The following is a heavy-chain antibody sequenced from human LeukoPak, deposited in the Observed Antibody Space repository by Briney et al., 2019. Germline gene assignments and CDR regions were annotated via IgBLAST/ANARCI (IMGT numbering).Heavy chain of an antibody. J-gene: IGHJ3*02. CDR3: ASRAPEGAFDM. Sequence: GGSLRLSCAASGFTFRNYGMTWVRQAPGKGLELVSAISGSGGTTSYADSVKGRFTISRDNSKNTLYLQMNSLRADDAAVYYCASRAPEGAFDMWGQGTTVAVSS. V-gene: IGHV3-23*01. CDR2: ISGSGGTT. CDR1: GFTFRNYG.